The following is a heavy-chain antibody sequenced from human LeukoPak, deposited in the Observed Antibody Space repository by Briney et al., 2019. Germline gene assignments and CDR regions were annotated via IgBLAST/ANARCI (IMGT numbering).Heavy chain of an antibody. V-gene: IGHV3-64D*09. D-gene: IGHD2-8*01. CDR2: ISSNGVAT. CDR1: GFTFSSYA. J-gene: IGHJ3*02. Sequence: GGSLRLSCSASGFTFSSYAMHWVRQAPGKGLEYVSAISSNGVATYYADSVKGRFTISRDNSKNTLSLQMSSLRAEDTAVYYCVKEFSVGVLPSGGAFDIWGQGTMVTVSS. CDR3: VKEFSVGVLPSGGAFDI.